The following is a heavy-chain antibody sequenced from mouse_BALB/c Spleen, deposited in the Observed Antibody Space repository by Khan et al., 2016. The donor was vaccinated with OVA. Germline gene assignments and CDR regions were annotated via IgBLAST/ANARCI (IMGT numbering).Heavy chain of an antibody. V-gene: IGHV1S135*01. CDR2: IDPFNGGT. CDR1: GYSLTSYY. CDR3: ARSLFAY. Sequence: LQQSGPELMKPGASVKISCKASGYSLTSYYIHWVKQSHGKSLEWIGYIDPFNGGTSYNQKFKGKATLTVEKSSSTAYMHLSSLTSEDSAVYYCARSLFAYWGQGTLVTVSA. J-gene: IGHJ3*01.